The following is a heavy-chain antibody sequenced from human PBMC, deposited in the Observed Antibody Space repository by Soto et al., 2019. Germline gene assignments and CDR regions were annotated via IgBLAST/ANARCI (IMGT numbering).Heavy chain of an antibody. CDR3: ARAVGDPLYYLDY. D-gene: IGHD6-19*01. J-gene: IGHJ4*02. CDR1: SDSISSYY. Sequence: QVQLQESGPGLVRPSETLSLTCTVSSDSISSYYWIWIRQSPGKGLEWIGYTDYSGNTNYNPSLKSRVTTSGDTSKNQFSLRLSSVTAADTAVYYCARAVGDPLYYLDYWGQGTLVTFSS. V-gene: IGHV4-59*08. CDR2: TDYSGNT.